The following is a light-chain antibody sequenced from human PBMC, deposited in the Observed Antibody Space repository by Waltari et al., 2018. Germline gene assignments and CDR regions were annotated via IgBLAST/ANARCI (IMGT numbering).Light chain of an antibody. V-gene: IGLV2-8*01. J-gene: IGLJ2*01. CDR2: QFT. CDR1: RNDVGGYTS. CDR3: SSFAGSDNLDI. Sequence: QSALTQPPPASGSLGQSVTISCSGPRNDVGGYTSFSGYQQHPAKPPRPILYQFTERPSGVPERFSGSKAGNTASLTVSGLQAEDEADYYCSSFAGSDNLDIFGGGTKLTVL.